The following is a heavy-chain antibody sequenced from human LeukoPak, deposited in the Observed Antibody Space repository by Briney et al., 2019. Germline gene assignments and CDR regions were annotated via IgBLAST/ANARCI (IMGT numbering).Heavy chain of an antibody. CDR2: ISNSGNTV. J-gene: IGHJ4*02. Sequence: PGGSLRLSCAASGFTFSVYGMNWVRQAPGKGLEWVSYISNSGNTVTYADSVKGRFTISRDNAKNSLYLQMSSLRVEDTAVYYCARVKWSSAWSGYWGQGVLVTVSS. D-gene: IGHD6-19*01. CDR3: ARVKWSSAWSGY. CDR1: GFTFSVYG. V-gene: IGHV3-48*01.